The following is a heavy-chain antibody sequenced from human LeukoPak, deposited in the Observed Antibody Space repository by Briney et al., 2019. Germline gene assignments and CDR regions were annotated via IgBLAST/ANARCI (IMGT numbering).Heavy chain of an antibody. CDR2: IYYSGST. CDR3: ARVLGGYYYFDY. V-gene: IGHV4-39*07. J-gene: IGHJ4*02. CDR1: GGSISSSSYY. Sequence: SETLSLTCTVSGGSISSSSYYWGWIRQPPGKGLEWIGSIYYSGSTYYNPSLKSRVTISVDTSKNQFSLKLSSVTAADTAVYYCARVLGGYYYFDYWGQGTLVTVSS. D-gene: IGHD3-22*01.